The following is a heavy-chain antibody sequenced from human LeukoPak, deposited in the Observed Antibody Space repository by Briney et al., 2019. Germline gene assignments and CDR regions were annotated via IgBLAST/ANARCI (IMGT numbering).Heavy chain of an antibody. CDR3: TTSSTVTTYHDS. D-gene: IGHD4-17*01. CDR2: IKSKNDGGTT. V-gene: IGHV3-15*01. J-gene: IGHJ4*02. CDR1: GFTFSNAW. Sequence: GGSLRLSCAASGFTFSNAWMSWVRQAPGKGLEWVGRIKSKNDGGTTDYAAPVKGRFTISRDDSKNTLYLQMNSLKPEDTAVYYCTTSSTVTTYHDSWGQGTLVTVSS.